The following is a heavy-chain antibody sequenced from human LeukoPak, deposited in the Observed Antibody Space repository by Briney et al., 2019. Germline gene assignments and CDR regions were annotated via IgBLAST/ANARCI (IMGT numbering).Heavy chain of an antibody. CDR3: ASSCSSTSCYHKYNLFDP. J-gene: IGHJ5*02. Sequence: KPGGSLRLSCAGSGFTFSCYSMNWVRQAPGKGLKWVSSISSSSSNIYYADSVKGRFTISRDNAKNSLYLQMNSLRAEDTAVYYCASSCSSTSCYHKYNLFDPWGQATLVTVSS. V-gene: IGHV3-21*01. CDR1: GFTFSCYS. CDR2: ISSSSSNI. D-gene: IGHD2-2*01.